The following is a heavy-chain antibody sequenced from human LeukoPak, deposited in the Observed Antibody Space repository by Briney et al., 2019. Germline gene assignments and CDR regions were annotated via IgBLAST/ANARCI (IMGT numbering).Heavy chain of an antibody. CDR2: LNEDGSVK. D-gene: IGHD2-15*01. CDR1: EFSFSTNW. CDR3: ANVPRSTVSY. V-gene: IGHV3-7*01. Sequence: GGSLRLSCAASEFSFSTNWMHWVRLTPGKGLEWVAELNEDGSVKYYVDSVKGRFTTSRDNARSLLFLQMYNLRSEDTGVYFCANVPRSTVSYWGRGTLVTVSS. J-gene: IGHJ4*02.